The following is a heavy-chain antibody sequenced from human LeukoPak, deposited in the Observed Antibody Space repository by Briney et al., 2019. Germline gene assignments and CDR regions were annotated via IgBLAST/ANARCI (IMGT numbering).Heavy chain of an antibody. Sequence: GGSLRLSCAASGFTFSRYGMHWVRQAPGTGLEWVAVIWYDGSSKEYVDSVKGRLTISRDNSKNTLYLQMNSLRAEDTAVYYCARGSITFFGVVIVYVLCCYYYDMDVWGQGTTATVSS. CDR1: GFTFSRYG. CDR2: IWYDGSSK. J-gene: IGHJ6*02. CDR3: ARGSITFFGVVIVYVLCCYYYDMDV. D-gene: IGHD3-3*01. V-gene: IGHV3-33*01.